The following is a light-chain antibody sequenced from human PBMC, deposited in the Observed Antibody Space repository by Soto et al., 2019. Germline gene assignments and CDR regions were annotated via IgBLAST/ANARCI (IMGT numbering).Light chain of an antibody. J-gene: IGKJ1*01. CDR2: DAS. Sequence: ILIAQSPATLSVSPGERATLSCMASESVSSNLAWYQQKPGLAPRLLIYDASRRATGIPDRFSGSGSGTDFILSISRLEPEDFAVYYCQQYGSSPWTFGQGTKVDIK. CDR3: QQYGSSPWT. CDR1: ESVSSN. V-gene: IGKV3D-20*01.